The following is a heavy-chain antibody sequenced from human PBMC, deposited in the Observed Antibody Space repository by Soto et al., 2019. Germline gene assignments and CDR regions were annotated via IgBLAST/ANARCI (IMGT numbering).Heavy chain of an antibody. V-gene: IGHV3-74*01. CDR1: GFTFSTYF. CDR2: INSDGSIP. CDR3: ARESPDYTNYGFYFDY. D-gene: IGHD4-4*01. Sequence: GGSPRLSCVASGFTFSTYFMHWVRQAPGKGLVWVSRINSDGSIPSYADSVRGRFTSSRDNAKNTLYLQMNSLTAEDTAVYYCARESPDYTNYGFYFDYWGQGILVTVSS. J-gene: IGHJ4*02.